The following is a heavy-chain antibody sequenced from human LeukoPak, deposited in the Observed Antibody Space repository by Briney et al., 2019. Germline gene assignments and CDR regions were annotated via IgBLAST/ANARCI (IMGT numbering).Heavy chain of an antibody. V-gene: IGHV1-18*01. CDR1: GYTFTSYG. D-gene: IGHD2-2*02. CDR2: ISAYNGNT. Sequence: ASVKVSCKASGYTFTSYGISRVRQAPGQGLEWMGWISAYNGNTNYAQKLQGRVTMTTDTSTSTAYMELRSLRSDDTAVYYCARDSYCSSTSCYKRGMDVWGQGTTVTVSS. J-gene: IGHJ6*02. CDR3: ARDSYCSSTSCYKRGMDV.